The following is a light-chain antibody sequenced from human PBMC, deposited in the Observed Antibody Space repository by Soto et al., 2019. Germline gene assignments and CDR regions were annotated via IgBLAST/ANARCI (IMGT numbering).Light chain of an antibody. J-gene: IGLJ2*01. CDR3: QSYDSSLSASV. Sequence: QSVLTQPPSVSGAPGQRVTISCTGSSSNIGAIYDVYWYQQLPGTAPKLLIHGNSNRPSGVPDRFSGSKSGTSASLAITGLQADDEADYYCQSYDSSLSASVFGGGTKLTVL. CDR1: SSNIGAIYD. V-gene: IGLV1-40*01. CDR2: GNS.